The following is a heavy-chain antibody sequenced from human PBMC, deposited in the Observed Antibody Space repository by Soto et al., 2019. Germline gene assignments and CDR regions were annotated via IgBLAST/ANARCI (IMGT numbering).Heavy chain of an antibody. V-gene: IGHV4-59*01. CDR3: GGDPGGDAFDI. Sequence: TSETLSLTCTVSGVSISSYYWSWIRQPPGKGLEWIGYIYYSGSTNYNPSLKSRVTISVDTSKNQFSLKLSSVTAADTAVYYCGGDPGGDAFDIWGQGTMVTVSS. CDR2: IYYSGST. D-gene: IGHD3-16*01. J-gene: IGHJ3*02. CDR1: GVSISSYY.